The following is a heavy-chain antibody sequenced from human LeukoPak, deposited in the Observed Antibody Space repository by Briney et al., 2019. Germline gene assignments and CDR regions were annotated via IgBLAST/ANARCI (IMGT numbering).Heavy chain of an antibody. Sequence: GGSLRLSCAASGFTFSSSALSWVRQAAGKGLEWVSAITPSGGGTFYADSVEGRFTISRDNAKNSLYLQMNSLRDEDTAVYYCVRRVPNNSSWYKLFDYWGQGTLVTVSS. CDR3: VRRVPNNSSWYKLFDY. CDR1: GFTFSSSA. V-gene: IGHV3-23*01. J-gene: IGHJ4*02. D-gene: IGHD6-13*01. CDR2: ITPSGGGT.